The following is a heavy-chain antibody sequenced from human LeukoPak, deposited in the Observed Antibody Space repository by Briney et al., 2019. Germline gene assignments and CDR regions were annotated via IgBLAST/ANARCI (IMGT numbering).Heavy chain of an antibody. V-gene: IGHV1-46*03. CDR3: ARVYRRYHDFWSGYFGGDAFDI. Sequence: ASVKVSCKASGYTFTSYYMHWVRQAPGQGPEWMGIVNPSGGSTSYAQKFQGRVTMTRDTSTSTVYMELSSLRSEDTAVYYCARVYRRYHDFWSGYFGGDAFDIWGQGTMVTVSS. CDR2: VNPSGGST. CDR1: GYTFTSYY. J-gene: IGHJ3*02. D-gene: IGHD3-3*01.